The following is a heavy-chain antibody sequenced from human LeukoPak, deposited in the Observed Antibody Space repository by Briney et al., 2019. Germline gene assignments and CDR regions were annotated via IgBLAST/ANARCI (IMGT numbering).Heavy chain of an antibody. D-gene: IGHD3-10*01. CDR2: INHSGST. J-gene: IGHJ6*03. CDR3: ARGYYGSGSHCCHMDV. V-gene: IGHV4-34*01. CDR1: VGSFSGYY. Sequence: PSETLSLTCAVYVGSFSGYYWSWIRQPPGKGLEWIGEINHSGSTNYNSSLKSRVTISVDTSKNQFSLKLSSVTAADTAVYYCARGYYGSGSHCCHMDVWGKGTTITVS.